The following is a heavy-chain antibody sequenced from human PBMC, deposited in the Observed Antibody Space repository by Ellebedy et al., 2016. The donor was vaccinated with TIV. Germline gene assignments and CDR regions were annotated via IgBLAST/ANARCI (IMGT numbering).Heavy chain of an antibody. Sequence: MPSETLSPTCNVSGVSVSSVRYYWAWIRQPPGNGLEWIGSVYHSGSPYYNPSLKSRVTLSADPSRNQFSLKLKTVTAEDTAVYYCARIEPWQPIDDWGQGILVTVSS. V-gene: IGHV4-39*01. CDR1: GVSVSSVRYY. J-gene: IGHJ4*02. D-gene: IGHD1-14*01. CDR3: ARIEPWQPIDD. CDR2: VYHSGSP.